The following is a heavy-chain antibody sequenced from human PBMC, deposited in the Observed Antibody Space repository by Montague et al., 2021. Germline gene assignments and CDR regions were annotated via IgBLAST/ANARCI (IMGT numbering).Heavy chain of an antibody. CDR2: TYYGSTWYT. V-gene: IGHV6-1*01. J-gene: IGHJ4*02. CDR1: RDSVSNNNAA. Sequence: CAISRDSVSNNNAAWNWIRESPSRGLEWLGRTYYGSTWYTDYAVSVKGRIAINPDTSKNQFSLQLNSVAPEDTAVYYCAREGVGDLLFSFDSWGQGTLVTVSS. D-gene: IGHD3-10*01. CDR3: AREGVGDLLFSFDS.